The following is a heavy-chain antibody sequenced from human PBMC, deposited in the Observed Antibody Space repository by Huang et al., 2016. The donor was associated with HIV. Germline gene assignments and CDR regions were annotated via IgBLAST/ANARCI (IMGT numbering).Heavy chain of an antibody. CDR2: INPNTGDK. J-gene: IGHJ3*02. D-gene: IGHD2-21*02. V-gene: IGHV1-2*02. CDR1: GYTFTGFY. Sequence: QVQLVQSGAEVKKPGASVRVSCKASGYTFTGFYLHWVRQAPGQGLEWLGWINPNTGDKNFAQNFQGRGTMTSDTSSNTAYLDLSSLTSDDTALYYCARDPVVATTRTAAVRAFDIWGQGTVVTVSS. CDR3: ARDPVVATTRTAAVRAFDI.